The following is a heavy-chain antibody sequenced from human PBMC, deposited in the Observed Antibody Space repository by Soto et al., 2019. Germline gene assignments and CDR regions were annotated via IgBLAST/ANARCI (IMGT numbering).Heavy chain of an antibody. CDR3: ARGYYHGSGSYYSK. D-gene: IGHD3-10*01. V-gene: IGHV4-59*02. J-gene: IGHJ4*02. Sequence: SEARCLTCFVSGGSVTSRHWSWIRQFPGQGLEWIAYTSYTGNTNYNHSIQRRVTTSLDTYKNKLYIKLTSMTEEEKDVYYCARGYYHGSGSYYSKWGQGRTLPVS. CDR1: GGSVTSRH. CDR2: TSYTGNT.